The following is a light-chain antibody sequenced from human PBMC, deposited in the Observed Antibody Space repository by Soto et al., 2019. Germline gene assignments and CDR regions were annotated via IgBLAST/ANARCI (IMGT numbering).Light chain of an antibody. Sequence: QSVLTQPASVSGSPGQSITISCAGTSSDVGGYKYVSWYQQHPGKAPKLMVYEVSNRPSGVSNRFSGSKSGNTASLTISGLHAEDEADYYCCSLTTSHTYVFGSGTKVTVL. V-gene: IGLV2-14*01. CDR2: EVS. CDR1: SSDVGGYKY. J-gene: IGLJ1*01. CDR3: CSLTTSHTYV.